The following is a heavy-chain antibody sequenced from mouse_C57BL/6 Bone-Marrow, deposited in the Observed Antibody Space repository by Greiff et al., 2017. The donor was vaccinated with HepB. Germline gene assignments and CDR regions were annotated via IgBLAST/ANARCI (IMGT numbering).Heavy chain of an antibody. CDR2: IYPGDGDT. Sequence: VKLMESGAELVKPGASVKISCKASGYAFSSYWMNWVKQRPGKGLEWIGQIYPGDGDTNYNGKFKGKATLTADKSSSTAYMQLSSLTSEDSAVYFCASTVVDWYFDVWGTGTTVTVSS. J-gene: IGHJ1*03. CDR1: GYAFSSYW. D-gene: IGHD1-1*01. CDR3: ASTVVDWYFDV. V-gene: IGHV1-80*01.